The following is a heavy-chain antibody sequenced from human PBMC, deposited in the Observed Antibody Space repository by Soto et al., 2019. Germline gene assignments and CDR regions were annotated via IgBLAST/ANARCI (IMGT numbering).Heavy chain of an antibody. Sequence: SETLSLTCTVSGGSISSYYWGWIRQPPGKGLEWIGYIHYSGSTNYNPSLRSRVTISVDTPKNQFSMKVNSMIAAETAIYYCERGGVAARKGRWLDHWGQGKMVTVS. J-gene: IGHJ5*02. D-gene: IGHD6-25*01. V-gene: IGHV4-59*01. CDR2: IHYSGST. CDR3: ERGGVAARKGRWLDH. CDR1: GGSISSYY.